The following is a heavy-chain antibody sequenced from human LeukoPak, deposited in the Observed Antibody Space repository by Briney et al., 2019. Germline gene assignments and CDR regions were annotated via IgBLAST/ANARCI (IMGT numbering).Heavy chain of an antibody. CDR1: GYSISSGYY. J-gene: IGHJ4*02. V-gene: IGHV4-38-2*02. CDR3: ARVDQHSSSCLDY. CDR2: IYHSGST. D-gene: IGHD6-6*01. Sequence: PSETLSLTCTVSGYSISSGYYWGWIRQPPGKGLEWIGSIYHSGSTYYNPSLKSRVTISVDTSKNQFSLKLSSVTAADTAVYYCARVDQHSSSCLDYWGQGTLVTVSS.